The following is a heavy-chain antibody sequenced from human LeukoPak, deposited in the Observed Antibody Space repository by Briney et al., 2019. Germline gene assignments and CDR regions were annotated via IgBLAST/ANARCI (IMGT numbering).Heavy chain of an antibody. Sequence: GASVKVSCKASGYTFTGYYMHWVRQAPGQGLEWMGWINPNSGGTNYAQKFQGWVTMTRYTSISTAYMELSRLRSDDTAVYYCARGGVDTAMVKGPFDYWGQGTLVIVSS. D-gene: IGHD5-18*01. CDR1: GYTFTGYY. V-gene: IGHV1-2*04. CDR3: ARGGVDTAMVKGPFDY. CDR2: INPNSGGT. J-gene: IGHJ4*02.